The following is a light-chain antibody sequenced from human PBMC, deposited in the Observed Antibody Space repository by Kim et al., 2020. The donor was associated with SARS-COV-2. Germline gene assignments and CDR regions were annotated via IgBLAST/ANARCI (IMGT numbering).Light chain of an antibody. V-gene: IGKV1-5*03. CDR3: QQYHTVPYT. J-gene: IGKJ2*01. Sequence: DIQMTQSPSTLSASVGDRVSITCRASETISDWLAWYQQKPGKAPQLLLYKASRLQSGVPSRFSGRGSGTDFTLTISSLQPDDFSTFFCQQYHTVPYTFGQGPKLEI. CDR2: KAS. CDR1: ETISDW.